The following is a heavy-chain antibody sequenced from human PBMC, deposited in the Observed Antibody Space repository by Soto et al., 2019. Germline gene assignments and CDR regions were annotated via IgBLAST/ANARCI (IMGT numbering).Heavy chain of an antibody. J-gene: IGHJ6*02. D-gene: IGHD3-22*01. CDR1: GYTFTTYY. CDR3: ARDRLPPPPARISMIVVVTSYGMDV. CDR2: INPTEGSA. Sequence: ASVKVSCKASGYTFTTYYLHWVRQAPGQGLEWMVVINPTEGSASYAEKFQGRVTMTRDTYTSTVYMELTSLRSEDTAVYYCARDRLPPPPARISMIVVVTSYGMDVWGQGTTVTVS. V-gene: IGHV1-46*01.